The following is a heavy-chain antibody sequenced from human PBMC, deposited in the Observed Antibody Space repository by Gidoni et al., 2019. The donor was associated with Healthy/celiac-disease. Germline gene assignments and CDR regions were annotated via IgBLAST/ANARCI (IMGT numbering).Heavy chain of an antibody. CDR3: ARDTKGIAVAGTGNWFDP. CDR1: GGTFSSYA. J-gene: IGHJ5*02. V-gene: IGHV1-69*06. CDR2: IIPIFGTA. D-gene: IGHD6-19*01. Sequence: QVQLVQSGAEVKKPGSSVKVSCKASGGTFSSYAISWVRQAPGQGLEWMGGIIPIFGTANYAQKFQGRVTITADKSTSTAYMELSSLRSEDTAVYYCARDTKGIAVAGTGNWFDPWGQGTLVTVSS.